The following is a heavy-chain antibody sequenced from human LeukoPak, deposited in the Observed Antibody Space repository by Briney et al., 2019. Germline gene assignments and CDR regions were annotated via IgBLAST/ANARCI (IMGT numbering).Heavy chain of an antibody. CDR3: ARRRDYFDY. CDR2: ISSSGGNI. CDR1: GFTFGDYA. J-gene: IGHJ4*02. Sequence: GRSLRLSCTTSGFTFGDYAVSWARQAPGKGLEWISYISSSGGNIYFADSVKGRFTMSRDNARGSLYLQMNSLRADDTAIYYCARRRDYFDYWGQGTLVTVSS. V-gene: IGHV3-11*01.